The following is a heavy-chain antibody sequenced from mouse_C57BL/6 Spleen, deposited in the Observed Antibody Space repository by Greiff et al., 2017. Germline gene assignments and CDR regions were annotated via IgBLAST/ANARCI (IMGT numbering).Heavy chain of an antibody. Sequence: QVQLQQPGAELVMPGASVKLSCKASGSTFPSYWMNWVKQRPGQGLEWIGEIDPSDSYTNYNQKFKGKSTLTVDKSSSTAYMQLSSLTSEDSAVYYCARRNGTGYFEVWGTGTTVTVSS. CDR3: ARRNGTGYFEV. CDR1: GSTFPSYW. V-gene: IGHV1-69*01. J-gene: IGHJ1*03. D-gene: IGHD4-1*01. CDR2: IDPSDSYT.